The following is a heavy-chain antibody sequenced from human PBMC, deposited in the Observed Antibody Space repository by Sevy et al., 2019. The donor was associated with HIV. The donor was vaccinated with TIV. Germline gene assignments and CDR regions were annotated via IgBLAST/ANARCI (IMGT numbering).Heavy chain of an antibody. CDR2: IKKDGSEK. CDR3: AIDCSSANCLWGMDV. D-gene: IGHD2-2*01. Sequence: GGSLRLSCAASGFTFNSYWMSWVRQAPGKGLEWVANIKKDGSEKDYVDSVKGRFTISRDNAKNSLYLQMDSLRAEDTAVYYCAIDCSSANCLWGMDVWGQGTTVTVSS. J-gene: IGHJ6*02. CDR1: GFTFNSYW. V-gene: IGHV3-7*03.